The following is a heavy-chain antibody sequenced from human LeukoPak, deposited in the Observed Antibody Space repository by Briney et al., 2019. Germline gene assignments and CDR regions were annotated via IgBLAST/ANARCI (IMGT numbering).Heavy chain of an antibody. CDR3: ARVLLPVTTSPPDY. D-gene: IGHD4-17*01. CDR2: IIPILGIA. CDR1: GGTFSSYA. Sequence: SVKVSCKASGGTFSSYAISWVRQAPGQGLEWMGRIIPILGIANYAQKFQGRVTITADKSTSTAYMELSSLRSEDTAVYYCARVLLPVTTSPPDYWGQGTLVTVSS. V-gene: IGHV1-69*04. J-gene: IGHJ4*02.